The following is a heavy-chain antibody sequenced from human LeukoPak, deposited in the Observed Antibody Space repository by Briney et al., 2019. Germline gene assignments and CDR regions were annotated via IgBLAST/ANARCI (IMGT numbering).Heavy chain of an antibody. CDR3: ARGPRITMVRGAIRVPLDV. V-gene: IGHV4-34*01. Sequence: SETLSLTCAVYGGSFSGYYWSWIRQPPGKGLEWIGEINHSGSTNYNPSPKSRVTISGDTSKNQFSLKLSSVTAADTAVYYCARGPRITMVRGAIRVPLDVWGKGTTVTVSS. CDR2: INHSGST. D-gene: IGHD3-10*01. CDR1: GGSFSGYY. J-gene: IGHJ6*04.